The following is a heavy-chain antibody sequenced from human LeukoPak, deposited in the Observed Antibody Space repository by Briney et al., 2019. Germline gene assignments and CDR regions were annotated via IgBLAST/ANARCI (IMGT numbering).Heavy chain of an antibody. CDR3: ARGGSSGYYFSYIPDY. CDR2: ISAYNGNT. V-gene: IGHV1-18*01. D-gene: IGHD3-22*01. Sequence: VASVKVSCKASGYTFTSYGISWVRQAPGQGLEWMGWISAYNGNTNYAQKLQGRVTMTTDTSTSTAYMELRSLRSDDTAVYYCARGGSSGYYFSYIPDYWGQGTLVTVSS. J-gene: IGHJ4*02. CDR1: GYTFTSYG.